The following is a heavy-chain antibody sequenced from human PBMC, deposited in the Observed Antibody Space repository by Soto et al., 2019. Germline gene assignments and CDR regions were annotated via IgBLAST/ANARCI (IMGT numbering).Heavy chain of an antibody. Sequence: GGSLRLSCAASGFTFSSYAMSWVRQAPGKGLEWVSAISGSGGSTYYADSVKGRFTISRGNSKNTLYLQMNSLRAEDTAVYYCAKDRGSLRYYGSGSYLFDYWGQGTLVTVSS. CDR1: GFTFSSYA. J-gene: IGHJ4*02. CDR2: ISGSGGST. D-gene: IGHD3-10*01. V-gene: IGHV3-23*01. CDR3: AKDRGSLRYYGSGSYLFDY.